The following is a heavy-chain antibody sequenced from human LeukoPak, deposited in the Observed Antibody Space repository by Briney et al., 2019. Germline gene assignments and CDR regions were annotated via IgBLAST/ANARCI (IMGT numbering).Heavy chain of an antibody. CDR1: GYSFTSYW. J-gene: IGHJ6*02. V-gene: IGHV5-51*01. Sequence: PGESLKISCKGSGYSFTSYWIGWARQMPGKGLEWMGIIYPGDSDTRYSPSFQGQVTISADKSISTAYLQWSSLKASDTAMYYCARHRYCSSTSCYRYYYYYGMDVWGQRTTVTVSS. D-gene: IGHD2-2*02. CDR3: ARHRYCSSTSCYRYYYYYGMDV. CDR2: IYPGDSDT.